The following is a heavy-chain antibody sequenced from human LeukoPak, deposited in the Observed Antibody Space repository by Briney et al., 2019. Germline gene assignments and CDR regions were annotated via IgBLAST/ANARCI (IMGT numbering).Heavy chain of an antibody. CDR1: GGFVSSGSYY. CDR3: AKEDSGNYYDPGAFDI. J-gene: IGHJ3*02. V-gene: IGHV4-61*01. CDR2: IYYSGTT. D-gene: IGHD1-26*01. Sequence: KPSETLSLTCTVSGGFVSSGSYYWSWIRQPPGKGLEWVGYIYYSGTTNYNPSLKSRVTIVVDTSKNQFSLKLRSVTAADTAVYYCAKEDSGNYYDPGAFDIWGQGTMVTVSS.